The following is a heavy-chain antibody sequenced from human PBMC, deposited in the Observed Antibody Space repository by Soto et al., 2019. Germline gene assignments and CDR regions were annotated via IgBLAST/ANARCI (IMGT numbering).Heavy chain of an antibody. V-gene: IGHV4-38-2*01. D-gene: IGHD7-27*01. CDR2: IXHSXXX. Sequence: TPSLTRGVSGYSNSSGYYLGWSRQPPGKGLEWIXXIXHSXXXXXNXXLKSRVIVSVDTSKNQFSLKLSSVTAAETAVYHCARAPGDLVYYFDYWGQGTLVTVSS. CDR1: GYSNSSGYY. J-gene: IGHJ4*02. CDR3: ARAPGDLVYYFDY.